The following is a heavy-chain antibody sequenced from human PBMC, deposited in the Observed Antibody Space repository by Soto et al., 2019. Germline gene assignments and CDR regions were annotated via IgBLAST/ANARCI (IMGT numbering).Heavy chain of an antibody. V-gene: IGHV3-30-3*01. CDR3: ARDLNYDSSGFPAY. CDR2: ISYDGSNK. Sequence: GKGLEWVAVISYDGSNKYYADSVKGRFTISRDNSKNTLYLQMNSLRAEDTAVYYCARDLNYDSSGFPAYRRQGTLVTVTS. J-gene: IGHJ4*02. D-gene: IGHD3-22*01.